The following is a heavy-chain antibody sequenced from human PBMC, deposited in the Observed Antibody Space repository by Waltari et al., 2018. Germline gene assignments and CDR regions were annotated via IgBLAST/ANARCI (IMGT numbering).Heavy chain of an antibody. V-gene: IGHV4-39*07. J-gene: IGHJ5*02. D-gene: IGHD3-16*01. CDR2: YYYSVRT. CDR1: GGSISSSSYY. CDR3: ARGRVGPPGSWGPEHWFDP. Sequence: QLQLQESGPGLVKPSETLSLTCTVSGGSISSSSYYWGWIRQPPGKGLEWIGVYYYSVRTDYTPPLKPRFTRSVDKSKNQFYLTLSSVTAADTAVNSFARGRVGPPGSWGPEHWFDPCGQGTLVTVSS.